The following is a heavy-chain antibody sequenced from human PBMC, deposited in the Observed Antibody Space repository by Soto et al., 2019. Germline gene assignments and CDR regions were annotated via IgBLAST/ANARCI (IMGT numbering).Heavy chain of an antibody. CDR1: GFSLSTSGVG. Sequence: QITLKESGPTLVKPTQTLTLTCTFSGFSLSTSGVGVGWIRQPPGKALEFLALIYWNDDKRYSPSLKSRLTITKDNSINQVGLTMTNMDPVDTATYYCAHLPYGDDENWFDPCSQGTLVTVSS. J-gene: IGHJ5*02. V-gene: IGHV2-5*01. D-gene: IGHD4-17*01. CDR2: IYWNDDK. CDR3: AHLPYGDDENWFDP.